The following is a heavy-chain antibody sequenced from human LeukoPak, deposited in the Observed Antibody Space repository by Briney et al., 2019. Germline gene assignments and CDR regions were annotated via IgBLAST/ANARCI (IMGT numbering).Heavy chain of an antibody. CDR1: GFTFSSYS. J-gene: IGHJ4*02. D-gene: IGHD6-13*01. Sequence: GGSLRLSCVASGFTFSSYSMNWVRQAPGKGLGWVSPNSRSSSYIYYAVTVKGRFTISRDNAKNSLYLQKNRLRAEDTAVYYCARDVVAAAGILDYWGQGTLVTVSS. CDR2: NSRSSSYI. CDR3: ARDVVAAAGILDY. V-gene: IGHV3-21*01.